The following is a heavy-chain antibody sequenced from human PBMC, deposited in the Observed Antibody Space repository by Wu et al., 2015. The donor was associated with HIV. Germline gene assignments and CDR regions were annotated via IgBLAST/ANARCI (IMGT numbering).Heavy chain of an antibody. J-gene: IGHJ3*02. Sequence: QVQLVQSGAEVKKPGSSVKVSCKASGSTFSTYAVGWVRQAPGQGLEWMGGIIPIFGTTNYAQNFQGRVTITADESTSTAYMELSSLISDDTAVYYCARGGTVTTDAFDIWGPRDNGHCLL. CDR1: GSTFSTYA. CDR2: IIPIFGTT. CDR3: ARGGTVTTDAFDI. D-gene: IGHD4-17*01. V-gene: IGHV1-69*12.